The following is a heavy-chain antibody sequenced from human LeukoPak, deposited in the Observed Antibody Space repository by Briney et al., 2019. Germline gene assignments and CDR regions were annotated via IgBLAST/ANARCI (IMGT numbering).Heavy chain of an antibody. CDR1: GYTFTSYA. CDR3: ATDRHSSSRIRAFDI. Sequence: GASVKVSCKASGYTFTSYAMHWVRQAPGQRLEWMGWINAGNGNTKYSQKFQGRVTMTEDTSTDTAYMELSSLRSEDTAVYYCATDRHSSSRIRAFDIWGQGTMVTVSS. D-gene: IGHD6-13*01. J-gene: IGHJ3*02. CDR2: INAGNGNT. V-gene: IGHV1-3*01.